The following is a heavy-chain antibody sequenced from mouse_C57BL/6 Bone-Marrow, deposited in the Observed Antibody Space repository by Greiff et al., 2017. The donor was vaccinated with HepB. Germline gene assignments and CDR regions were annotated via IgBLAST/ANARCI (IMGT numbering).Heavy chain of an antibody. D-gene: IGHD3-2*02. Sequence: VQLQQPGAELVRPGSSVKLSCKASGYTFTSYWMHWVKQRPIQGLEWIGNIDPSDSETHYNQKFKDKATLTVDKSSSTAYMQLSSLTSEDSAVYYCARTAQATHFDYWGQGTTLTVSS. J-gene: IGHJ2*01. CDR1: GYTFTSYW. V-gene: IGHV1-52*01. CDR3: ARTAQATHFDY. CDR2: IDPSDSET.